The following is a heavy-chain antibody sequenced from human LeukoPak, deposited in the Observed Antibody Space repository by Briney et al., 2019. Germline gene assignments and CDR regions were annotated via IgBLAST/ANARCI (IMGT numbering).Heavy chain of an antibody. CDR1: GGSFSGYY. Sequence: PSETLSLTCAVYGGSFSGYYWSWIRQPPGKGLEWIGEINHSGSTNYNPSLKSRVTISVDTSKNQFSLKLSSVTAADTAVYYCARGRLIAARLFDYWGQGTLVTVSS. J-gene: IGHJ4*02. CDR3: ARGRLIAARLFDY. D-gene: IGHD6-6*01. V-gene: IGHV4-34*01. CDR2: INHSGST.